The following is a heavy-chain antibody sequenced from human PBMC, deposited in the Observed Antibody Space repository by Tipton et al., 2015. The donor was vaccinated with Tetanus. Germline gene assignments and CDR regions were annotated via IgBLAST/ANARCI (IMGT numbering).Heavy chain of an antibody. Sequence: SLRLSCAASGFTFSTYNINWVRQAPGKGLEWVSSISRSSSYIYYADSVKGRFTISRNNAQNSLYLQMNSLRVEDTAVYYCAREKRTPIDIFGMDVWGQGPTVAVPS. D-gene: IGHD1-14*01. CDR1: GFTFSTYN. V-gene: IGHV3-21*01. CDR3: AREKRTPIDIFGMDV. J-gene: IGHJ6*02. CDR2: ISRSSSYI.